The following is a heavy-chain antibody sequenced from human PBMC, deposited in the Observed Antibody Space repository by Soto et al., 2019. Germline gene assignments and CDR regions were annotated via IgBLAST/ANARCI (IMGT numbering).Heavy chain of an antibody. D-gene: IGHD2-15*01. CDR2: IIPIFGTA. V-gene: IGHV1-69*06. J-gene: IGHJ6*02. CDR3: ARDGCSGGSCYYGMDV. Sequence: SVKVSCKASGYTFTSYAISWVRQAPGQGLEWMGGIIPIFGTANYAQKFQGRVTITADKSTSTAYMELSSLRSEDTAVYYCARDGCSGGSCYYGMDVWGQGTTVTVSS. CDR1: GYTFTSYA.